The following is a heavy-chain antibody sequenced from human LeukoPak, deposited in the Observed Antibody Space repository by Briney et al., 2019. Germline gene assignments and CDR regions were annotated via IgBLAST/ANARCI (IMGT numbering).Heavy chain of an antibody. CDR2: VSHTGAT. CDR1: GASINGYF. V-gene: IGHV4-59*01. Sequence: KSSETLSLTCSVSGASINGYFWNWVRQTPEKRLDWIGYVSHTGATTSNPTLKSRVSITIDTSKSQISLTMTSVTAADSALYYCARDRRGSFYTFDLWGPGTLVSVSA. CDR3: ARDRRGSFYTFDL. D-gene: IGHD1-26*01. J-gene: IGHJ4*03.